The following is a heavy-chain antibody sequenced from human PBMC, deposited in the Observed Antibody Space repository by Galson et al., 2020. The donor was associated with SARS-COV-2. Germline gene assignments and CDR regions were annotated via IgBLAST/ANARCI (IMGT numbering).Heavy chain of an antibody. Sequence: GGSLRLSCAASGFTVSSNYMSWVRQAPGKGLEWVSVIYSGGSTYYADSVKGRFTISRDNSKNTLYLQMNSLRAEDTAVYYCARDVELNRSGSYAVDIWGQGTMVTVSS. J-gene: IGHJ3*02. D-gene: IGHD3-10*01. CDR3: ARDVELNRSGSYAVDI. CDR2: IYSGGST. CDR1: GFTVSSNY. V-gene: IGHV3-53*01.